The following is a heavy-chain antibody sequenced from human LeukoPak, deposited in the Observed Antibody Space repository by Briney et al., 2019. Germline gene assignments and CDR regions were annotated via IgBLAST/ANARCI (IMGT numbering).Heavy chain of an antibody. D-gene: IGHD1-26*01. CDR2: INPSGGST. V-gene: IGHV1-46*01. CDR1: GYTFTSYY. Sequence: GASVKVSCKASGYTFTSYYMHWVRQAPGQGLEWMGIINPSGGSTTYAQKLQGRVTMTTDTSTITAYMELRSLRSDDTAVYYCARDRGGSGSHYPYWGQGTLVTVSS. J-gene: IGHJ4*02. CDR3: ARDRGGSGSHYPY.